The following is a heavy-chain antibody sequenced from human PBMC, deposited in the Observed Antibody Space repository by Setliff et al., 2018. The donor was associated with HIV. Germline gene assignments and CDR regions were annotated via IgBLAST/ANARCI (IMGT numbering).Heavy chain of an antibody. D-gene: IGHD3-10*01. CDR2: IYYTGRS. V-gene: IGHV4-39*01. CDR1: GGSISSSDYY. CDR3: GRENPGDY. J-gene: IGHJ4*02. Sequence: PSETLSLTCTVSGGSISSSDYYWGWIRQPPGKGLEWFGSIYYTGRSFHNPSLKSRITISVDTSKNQFSLKLSSVTAADTAVYYCGRENPGDYWGQGTLVTVSS.